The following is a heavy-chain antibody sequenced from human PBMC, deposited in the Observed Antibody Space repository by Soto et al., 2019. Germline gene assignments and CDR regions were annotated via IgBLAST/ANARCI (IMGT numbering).Heavy chain of an antibody. D-gene: IGHD3-10*01. Sequence: ASVKVSCKASGYTSTSYGISWVRQAPGQGLEWMGRISPNIGNANYAQKLQGRVTITADKSTSTAYMELSSLRSEDTAVYYCAYGSGQTYFDYWGQGTLVTVSS. J-gene: IGHJ4*02. CDR3: AYGSGQTYFDY. V-gene: IGHV1-18*01. CDR1: GYTSTSYG. CDR2: ISPNIGNA.